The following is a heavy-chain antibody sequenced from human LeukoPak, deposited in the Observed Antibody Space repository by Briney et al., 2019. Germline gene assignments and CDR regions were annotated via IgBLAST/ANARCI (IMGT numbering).Heavy chain of an antibody. CDR3: AKESTIAHPRHNWFDP. CDR2: LSGSGGSP. J-gene: IGHJ5*02. CDR1: GFTFSSYA. Sequence: GGSLRLSCAASGFTFSSYAMSWVRQAPGKGLEWVAALSGSGGSPYYADSVKGRFTISGDNSKNTLYLQMNSLRAEDTAVYYCAKESTIAHPRHNWFDPWGQGTLVTVSS. D-gene: IGHD6-13*01. V-gene: IGHV3-23*01.